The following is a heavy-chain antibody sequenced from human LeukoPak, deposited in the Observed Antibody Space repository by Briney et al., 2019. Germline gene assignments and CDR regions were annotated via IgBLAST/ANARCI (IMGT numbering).Heavy chain of an antibody. V-gene: IGHV4-39*07. Sequence: SSETLSLTCTVSGGSISINSYYWGWIRQPPGKGLEWIGHIYYSGTTYYSPSLKSRVTISVDTSKNQFSLKLNSVTAADTAVYYCARMGRIAVAGLDYWGQGTLVTVSS. J-gene: IGHJ4*02. CDR3: ARMGRIAVAGLDY. D-gene: IGHD6-19*01. CDR1: GGSISINSYY. CDR2: IYYSGTT.